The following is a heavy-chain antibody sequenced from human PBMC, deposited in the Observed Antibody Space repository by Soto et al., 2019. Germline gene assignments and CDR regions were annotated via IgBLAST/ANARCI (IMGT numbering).Heavy chain of an antibody. CDR1: GFTFNIYA. J-gene: IGHJ4*01. V-gene: IGHV3-23*01. CDR3: AKDRYVDHVSRGDLFDH. CDR2: ISRYGDFT. Sequence: EVQLLESGGDLIQPGGSLRLSCAASGFTFNIYAMAWVRQAPGKGLEWVSAISRYGDFTYYADSVEGRFTISRDNSKNTLYLQMNSLRAEDTALYYCAKDRYVDHVSRGDLFDHWGHGTLVTVSS. D-gene: IGHD2-21*02.